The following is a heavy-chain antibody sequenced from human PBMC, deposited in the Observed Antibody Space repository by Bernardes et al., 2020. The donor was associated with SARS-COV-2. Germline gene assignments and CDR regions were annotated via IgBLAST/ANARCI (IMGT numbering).Heavy chain of an antibody. CDR1: GYTFTSYG. D-gene: IGHD5-18*01. CDR2: ISADNGNT. V-gene: IGHV1-18*01. Sequence: ASVKVSCKASGYTFTSYGISWVRQAPGQGLEWMGWISADNGNTTYAQKVQGRVTMTTDTSTSTAYMELRRLRSDDTAVYYCATVVGYSYGGGWFDPWGQGTLVTGSA. CDR3: ATVVGYSYGGGWFDP. J-gene: IGHJ5*02.